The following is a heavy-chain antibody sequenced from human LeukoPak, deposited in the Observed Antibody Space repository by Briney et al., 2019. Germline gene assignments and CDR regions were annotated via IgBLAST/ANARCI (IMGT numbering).Heavy chain of an antibody. CDR3: ARDFGYGDYGTDY. V-gene: IGHV3-7*01. CDR1: GFTFSSYW. D-gene: IGHD4-17*01. Sequence: GGSLRLSCAASGFTFSSYWMSWVRQAPGMGLEWVANIKQDGSEKYYVDSVKGRFTISRDNAKNTLYLQMNSLRAEDTAVYYCARDFGYGDYGTDYWGQGTLVTVSS. J-gene: IGHJ4*02. CDR2: IKQDGSEK.